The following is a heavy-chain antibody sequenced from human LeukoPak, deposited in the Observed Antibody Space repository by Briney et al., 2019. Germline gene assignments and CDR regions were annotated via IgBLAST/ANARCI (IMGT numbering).Heavy chain of an antibody. CDR2: IYYSGST. J-gene: IGHJ4*02. CDR1: GGSISSYY. CDR3: ARSIEAYFDY. Sequence: TSDPLSLTCTVSGGSISSYYWSWIRQPPGKRLEWIGYIYYSGSTNYNPSLKSRVAKSVDTSKNQFSLQLSAVTAADTAVYYCARSIEAYFDYWGQGTLVTVSS. V-gene: IGHV4-59*07. D-gene: IGHD3-22*01.